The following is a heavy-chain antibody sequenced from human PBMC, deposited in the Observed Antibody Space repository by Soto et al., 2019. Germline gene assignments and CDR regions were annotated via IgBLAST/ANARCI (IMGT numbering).Heavy chain of an antibody. V-gene: IGHV4-30-4*01. CDR3: ARDRAKWKDYYYYGIDV. CDR1: GGSISSGDDF. D-gene: IGHD1-20*01. CDR2: ISYSGST. J-gene: IGHJ6*02. Sequence: QVQLQESGPGLVKPSQTLSLTCTVSGGSISSGDDFWTWIRQPPGKGLEWIGYISYSGSTYYNPSLKSRLTMSVDTSKNQLSLKLSSVTAADTAVYYCARDRAKWKDYYYYGIDVWGQGTTVTVSS.